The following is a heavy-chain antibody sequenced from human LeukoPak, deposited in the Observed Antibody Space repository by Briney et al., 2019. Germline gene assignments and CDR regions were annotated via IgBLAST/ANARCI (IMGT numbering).Heavy chain of an antibody. CDR2: ISSSSSYI. D-gene: IGHD3-22*01. CDR3: ARDYYDSSGYCVEKRFDY. Sequence: GGSLRLSCAASGFTFSSYSMSWVRQAPGKGLEWVSSISSSSSYIYYADSVKGRFTISRDNAKKSLYLQMNSLRAEDTAVYYCARDYYDSSGYCVEKRFDYWGQGTLVTVPS. CDR1: GFTFSSYS. V-gene: IGHV3-21*01. J-gene: IGHJ4*02.